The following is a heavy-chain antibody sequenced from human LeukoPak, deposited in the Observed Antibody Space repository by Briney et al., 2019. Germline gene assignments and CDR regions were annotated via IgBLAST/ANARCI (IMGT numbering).Heavy chain of an antibody. CDR2: IYPGDSDT. J-gene: IGHJ4*02. V-gene: IGHV5-51*01. D-gene: IGHD3-22*01. CDR1: GYSFTSYW. CDR3: ARHDRWYYDSSGTLDY. Sequence: GESLKISCKGSGYSFTSYWIGWVRQMPGKGLEWMGIIYPGDSDTRYSPSFQGQVTISADKSISTAYLQWSSLKASDTAMYYCARHDRWYYDSSGTLDYWGQGTLVTVSS.